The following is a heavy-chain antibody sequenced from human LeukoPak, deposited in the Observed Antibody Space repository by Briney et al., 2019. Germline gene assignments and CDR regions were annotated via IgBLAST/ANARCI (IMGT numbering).Heavy chain of an antibody. D-gene: IGHD3-10*01. Sequence: SETLSLTCAVYGGSFSGYYWSWIRQPPGKGLEWIGEINHSGSTNYNPSLKSRVTISVDTSKNQFSLKLSSVTAADTAVYYCARGRITMVRGVISRRYNYYFDYWGQGTLVTVSS. J-gene: IGHJ4*02. CDR2: INHSGST. CDR3: ARGRITMVRGVISRRYNYYFDY. V-gene: IGHV4-34*01. CDR1: GGSFSGYY.